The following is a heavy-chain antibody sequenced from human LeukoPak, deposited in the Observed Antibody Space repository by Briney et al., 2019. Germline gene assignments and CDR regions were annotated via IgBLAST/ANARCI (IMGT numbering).Heavy chain of an antibody. Sequence: ASVKVSCKASGYTFMNYGISWVRQAPGQGLEWMGWISAYNGNTNHAQKLQGRVTMTTDTSTSTAYMELRSLRSDDTAVYYCARDIWQQRHVNAFDIWGQGTMVTVSS. D-gene: IGHD6-25*01. CDR1: GYTFMNYG. CDR2: ISAYNGNT. CDR3: ARDIWQQRHVNAFDI. J-gene: IGHJ3*02. V-gene: IGHV1-18*01.